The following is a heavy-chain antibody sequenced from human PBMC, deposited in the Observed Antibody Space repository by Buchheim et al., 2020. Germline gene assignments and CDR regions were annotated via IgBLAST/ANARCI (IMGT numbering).Heavy chain of an antibody. Sequence: QLQLQESGPGLVKPSETLSLTCTVSGGSISSSSYYWGWIRQPPGKGLEWIGSIYYSGSTHYNPSLKRRVTISVDTYKNQFSLKLSSVTAADTAVYYCARQWLVPADYYYGMDVWGQGTT. V-gene: IGHV4-39*01. CDR3: ARQWLVPADYYYGMDV. CDR1: GGSISSSSYY. J-gene: IGHJ6*02. D-gene: IGHD6-19*01. CDR2: IYYSGST.